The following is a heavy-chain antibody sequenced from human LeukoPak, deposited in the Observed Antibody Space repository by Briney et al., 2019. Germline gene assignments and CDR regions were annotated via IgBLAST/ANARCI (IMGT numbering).Heavy chain of an antibody. CDR1: GFTFSSYA. CDR3: AKDWPYCCGDCYVDY. Sequence: PGGSLRLSCAASGFTFSSYAMSWVRQAPGKGLDWVSAISGRGGSTYYADSVKGRFTISRDNSKNTLYLQMNSLRAEDTAVYYCAKDWPYCCGDCYVDYWGQGTLVTVSS. V-gene: IGHV3-23*01. D-gene: IGHD2-21*01. CDR2: ISGRGGST. J-gene: IGHJ4*02.